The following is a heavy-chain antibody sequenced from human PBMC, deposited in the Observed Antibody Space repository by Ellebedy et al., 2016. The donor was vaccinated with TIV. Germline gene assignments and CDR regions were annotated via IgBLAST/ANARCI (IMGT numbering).Heavy chain of an antibody. Sequence: GESLKISCQGSGYNFASYWNSWVRPVPGRGLESMGRIDPSDSYTNYSPSFQGHVTISADKSNSTSDLQWNSLKASDTAFYYCARFSGSYGGFDYWGQGTQVTVSS. J-gene: IGHJ4*02. D-gene: IGHD1-26*01. CDR1: GYNFASYW. CDR3: ARFSGSYGGFDY. V-gene: IGHV5-10-1*01. CDR2: IDPSDSYT.